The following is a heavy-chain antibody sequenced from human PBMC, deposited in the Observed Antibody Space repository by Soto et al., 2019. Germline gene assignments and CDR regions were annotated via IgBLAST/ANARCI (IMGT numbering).Heavy chain of an antibody. CDR1: GFTFSSYG. V-gene: IGHV3-30*18. CDR3: AKDGAVAGISYFDY. D-gene: IGHD6-19*01. J-gene: IGHJ4*02. CDR2: ISYDGSNK. Sequence: GGSLRLSCAASGFTFSSYGMHWVRQAPGKGLEWVAVISYDGSNKYYADSVKGRFTISRDNSKNTLYLQMNSLRAEDTAVYYCAKDGAVAGISYFDYWGQGTLVTVSS.